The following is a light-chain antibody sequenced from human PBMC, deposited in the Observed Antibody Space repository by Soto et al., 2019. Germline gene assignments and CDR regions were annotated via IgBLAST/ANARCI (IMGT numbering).Light chain of an antibody. J-gene: IGKJ4*02. Sequence: EIVMTQSPATLSVSPGERVTLSCRASQTVFSSLAWFQQKPGQAPRLLIYGAATRATGIPARFSGGGSGTEFTLTISSLQSEDFAVYYCQQYHSWPAFGRGTKVELK. CDR3: QQYHSWPA. V-gene: IGKV3-15*01. CDR1: QTVFSS. CDR2: GAA.